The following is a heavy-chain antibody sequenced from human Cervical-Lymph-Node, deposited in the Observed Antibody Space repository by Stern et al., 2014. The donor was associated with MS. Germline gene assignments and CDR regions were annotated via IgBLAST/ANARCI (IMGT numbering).Heavy chain of an antibody. CDR2: IRSRAKGYVA. D-gene: IGHD6-25*01. V-gene: IGHV3-73*01. CDR3: FSGLDY. CDR1: GFSFSDST. Sequence: EVQLVESGGGLVQPGGSLRLSCAASSGFSFSDSTIHWVRQASGKGLEWIGRIRSRAKGYVALYDASVRGRFIISRDDSQKMAYLQMNSLKTEDTAVYYCFSGLDYWGQGNLVTVSP. J-gene: IGHJ4*02.